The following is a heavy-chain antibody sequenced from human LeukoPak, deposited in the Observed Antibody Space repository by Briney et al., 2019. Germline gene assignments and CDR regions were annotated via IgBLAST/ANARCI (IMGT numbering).Heavy chain of an antibody. Sequence: GASVKVSCKASGGTFSSYAISWVRQAPGQGLEWMGRIIPIFGTANYAQKFQGRVTITTDESTSTAYMELSSLRSEDTAVYYCARDEILNSYGYFLGGYWGQGTLVTVSS. D-gene: IGHD5-18*01. CDR3: ARDEILNSYGYFLGGY. CDR1: GGTFSSYA. J-gene: IGHJ4*02. CDR2: IIPIFGTA. V-gene: IGHV1-69*05.